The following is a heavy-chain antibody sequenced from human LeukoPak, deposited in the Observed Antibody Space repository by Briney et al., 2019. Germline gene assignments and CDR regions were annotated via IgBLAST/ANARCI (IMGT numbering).Heavy chain of an antibody. J-gene: IGHJ4*02. V-gene: IGHV3-9*01. CDR3: AKDHLDSSGWYDY. CDR1: GFTFSSYW. CDR2: ISWNSGSI. Sequence: TGGSLRLSCAASGFTFSSYWMSWVRQAPGKGLEWVSGISWNSGSIGYADSVKGRFTISRDNAKNSLYLQMNSLRAEDTALYYCAKDHLDSSGWYDYWGQGTLVTVSS. D-gene: IGHD6-19*01.